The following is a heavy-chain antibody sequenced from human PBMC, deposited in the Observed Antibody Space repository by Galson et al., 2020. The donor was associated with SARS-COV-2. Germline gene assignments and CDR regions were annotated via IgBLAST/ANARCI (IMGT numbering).Heavy chain of an antibody. J-gene: IGHJ6*02. Sequence: GESLKISCKASGYTFTSYDINWVRQATGQGLEWMGWMNPNSGNTGYAQKFQGRVTMTRNTSISTAYMELSSLRSEDTAVYYCARGKKAMIVVVITPYYYYGMDVWGQGTTVTVSS. CDR2: MNPNSGNT. V-gene: IGHV1-8*01. D-gene: IGHD3-22*01. CDR1: GYTFTSYD. CDR3: ARGKKAMIVVVITPYYYYGMDV.